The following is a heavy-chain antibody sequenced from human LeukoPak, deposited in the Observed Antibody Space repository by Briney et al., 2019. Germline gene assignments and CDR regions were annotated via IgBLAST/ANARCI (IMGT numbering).Heavy chain of an antibody. J-gene: IGHJ6*04. V-gene: IGHV4-38-2*01. Sequence: SETLSLTCVILGSSFSDGDYWGWIRQPPGKGLEYIGHVNLRGQATYNGSFDGRVYISGDPSTIQFSLRLTSMTAADTAVYFCARIRSRRAPDWFMDVWGRGTTVIVSA. CDR2: VNLRGQA. CDR3: ARIRSRRAPDWFMDV. D-gene: IGHD3/OR15-3a*01. CDR1: GSSFSDGDY.